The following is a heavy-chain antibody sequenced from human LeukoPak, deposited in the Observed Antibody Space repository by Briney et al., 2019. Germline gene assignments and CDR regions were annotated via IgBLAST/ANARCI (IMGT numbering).Heavy chain of an antibody. V-gene: IGHV3-30*02. CDR1: GFTFSSYG. CDR3: ARIFTSSPNYYDY. Sequence: GGSLRLSCAASGFTFSSYGMHWVRQAPGKGLEWVAFIRYDGSDKYYADSVKGRFTISRDNSENTLYLQMNSLRAEDTAIYYCARIFTSSPNYYDYWGQGTLVTVSS. CDR2: IRYDGSDK. D-gene: IGHD6-6*01. J-gene: IGHJ4*02.